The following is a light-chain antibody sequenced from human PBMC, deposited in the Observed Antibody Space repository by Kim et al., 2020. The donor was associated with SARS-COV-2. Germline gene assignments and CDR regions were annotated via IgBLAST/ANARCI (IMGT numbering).Light chain of an antibody. V-gene: IGKV1-33*01. Sequence: SVGDRIPITCQASDDIGNYLNWYQQRLGKAPKLLVYDASNLEAGVPSRFSGSGSGTDFSLTISGPQPEDFATYYCQHYSTLLSVTFGGGTKVDIK. J-gene: IGKJ4*01. CDR2: DAS. CDR1: DDIGNY. CDR3: QHYSTLLSVT.